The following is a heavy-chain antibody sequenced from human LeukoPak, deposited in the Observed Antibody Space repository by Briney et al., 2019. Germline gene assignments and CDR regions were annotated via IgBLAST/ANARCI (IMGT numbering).Heavy chain of an antibody. V-gene: IGHV3-30*18. CDR1: GFAFSIYG. J-gene: IGHJ4*02. CDR2: ISYDGSNK. CDR3: AKGERKTTVTTVHDY. D-gene: IGHD4-11*01. Sequence: GGSLRLSCAASGFAFSIYGMPWVRQAPGKGLEWVAIISYDGSNKYYADSVKGRFTISRDNSKNTLYLQMNTLRAEDTAVYYCAKGERKTTVTTVHDYWGQGTLVTVSS.